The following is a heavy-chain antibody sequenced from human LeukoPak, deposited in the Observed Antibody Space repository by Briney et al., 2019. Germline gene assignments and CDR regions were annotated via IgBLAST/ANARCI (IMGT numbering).Heavy chain of an antibody. CDR2: IYYSGST. J-gene: IGHJ4*02. CDR3: ARENYDSSGYYSYYFDY. CDR1: GGSVSSGSYY. Sequence: TSETLSLTRTVSGGSVSSGSYYWSWIRQPPGKGLEWIGYIYYSGSTNYNPSLKSRVTISVDTSKNQFSLKLSSVTAADTAVYYCARENYDSSGYYSYYFDYWGQGTLVTVSS. V-gene: IGHV4-61*01. D-gene: IGHD3-22*01.